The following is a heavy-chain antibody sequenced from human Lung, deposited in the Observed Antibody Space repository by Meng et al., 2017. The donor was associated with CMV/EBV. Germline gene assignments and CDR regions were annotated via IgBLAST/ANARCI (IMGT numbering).Heavy chain of an antibody. J-gene: IGHJ4*02. CDR3: ASFPPPGKQWLVTDY. D-gene: IGHD6-19*01. V-gene: IGHV4-4*02. CDR1: GGSSSSSTW. CDR2: IYHSGST. Sequence: QRQLQVPGQGLAQPSGTLSFTCAAAGGSSSSSTWWSWLRQPPGKGLEWIGEIYHSGSTNYNPSLKSRVTISVDKSKNQFSLKLSSVTAADTAVYYCASFPPPGKQWLVTDYWGQGTLVTVSS.